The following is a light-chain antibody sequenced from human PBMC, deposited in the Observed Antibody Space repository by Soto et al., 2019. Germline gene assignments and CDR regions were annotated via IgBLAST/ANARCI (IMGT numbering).Light chain of an antibody. V-gene: IGKV3-11*01. CDR1: QSVSSY. CDR3: QQRSNWPLIT. J-gene: IGKJ5*01. Sequence: EIVLTQSSATLSLSPGERATLSCRASQSVSSYLAWYQQKPDQAPRLLIYDASNRATGIPARFSGSGSGTDFTLTISSLEPEDFAVYYCQQRSNWPLITFGQGTRLEIK. CDR2: DAS.